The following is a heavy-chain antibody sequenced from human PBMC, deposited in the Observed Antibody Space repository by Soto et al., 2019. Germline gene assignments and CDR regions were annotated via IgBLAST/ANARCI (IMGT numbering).Heavy chain of an antibody. D-gene: IGHD2-21*01. Sequence: QVQLVQSGAEVKKPGASVKVSCKASGYTFTSYDINWVRQATGQGLEWMGWRNTNSGNTGYAQKLQETGTITSHNSISTAYMELSSLRSEYTAVYYCARGRGLRMAIFRGYYFDYWGQVTLVTVSS. V-gene: IGHV1-8*01. CDR2: RNTNSGNT. CDR3: ARGRGLRMAIFRGYYFDY. CDR1: GYTFTSYD. J-gene: IGHJ4*02.